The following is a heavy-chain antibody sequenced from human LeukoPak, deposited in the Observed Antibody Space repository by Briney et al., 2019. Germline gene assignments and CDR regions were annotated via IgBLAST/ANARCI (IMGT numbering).Heavy chain of an antibody. J-gene: IGHJ4*02. V-gene: IGHV3-21*01. CDR2: ISSSSSYI. CDR1: GFTFSSYS. D-gene: IGHD1-26*01. Sequence: GGSLRLSCAASGFTFSSYSMNWVRQAPGKGLEWVSSISSSSSYIYYADSVKGRFTISRDNAKNSLYLQMNSLRAEDTAVYYCAREEVGATTGTYYFDYWGQGTLVTVSS. CDR3: AREEVGATTGTYYFDY.